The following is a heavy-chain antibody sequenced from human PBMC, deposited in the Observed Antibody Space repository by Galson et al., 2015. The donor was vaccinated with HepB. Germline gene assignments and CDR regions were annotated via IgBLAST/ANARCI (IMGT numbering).Heavy chain of an antibody. V-gene: IGHV3-30*04. J-gene: IGHJ4*02. D-gene: IGHD6-19*01. CDR1: GFTFSSYA. Sequence: SLRLSCAASGFTFSSYAMHWVRQAPGKGLEWVAVISYDGSNKYYADSVKGRFTISRDNSKNTLYLQMNSLRAEDTAVYYCARDGAVAVAVSAFYFDYWGQGTLVTVSS. CDR3: ARDGAVAVAVSAFYFDY. CDR2: ISYDGSNK.